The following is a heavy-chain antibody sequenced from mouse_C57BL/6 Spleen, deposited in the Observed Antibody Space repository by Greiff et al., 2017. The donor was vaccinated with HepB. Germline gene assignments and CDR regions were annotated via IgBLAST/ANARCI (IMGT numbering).Heavy chain of an antibody. Sequence: QVQLQQSGAELVKPGASVKLSCKASGYTFTSYWMHWVKQRPGQGLEWIGMIHPNSGSTNYNEKFKSKATLTVDKSSSTAYMQLSSLTSEDSAVYYCARDDYDVKAWFAYWGQGTLVTVSA. D-gene: IGHD2-4*01. V-gene: IGHV1-64*01. J-gene: IGHJ3*01. CDR1: GYTFTSYW. CDR3: ARDDYDVKAWFAY. CDR2: IHPNSGST.